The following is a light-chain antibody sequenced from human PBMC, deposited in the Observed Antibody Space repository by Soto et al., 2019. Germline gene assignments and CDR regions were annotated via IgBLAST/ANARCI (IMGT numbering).Light chain of an antibody. CDR2: EGS. Sequence: QSVLTQPASVSGSPGQSITISCTGTSSDVGSYNLVSWYQQHPGKVPQLMIYEGSKRPSGVSNRFSGSKSGNTASLTISGLPAEDEAYYYCCSYARGSTYVFGTGTKLTVL. CDR1: SSDVGSYNL. V-gene: IGLV2-23*01. J-gene: IGLJ1*01. CDR3: CSYARGSTYV.